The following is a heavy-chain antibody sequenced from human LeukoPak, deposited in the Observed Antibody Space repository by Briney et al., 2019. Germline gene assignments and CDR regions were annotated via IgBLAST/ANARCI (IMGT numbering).Heavy chain of an antibody. D-gene: IGHD3-9*01. CDR1: GYTFTGYY. J-gene: IGHJ4*02. Sequence: GASVKVSCKASGYTFTGYYMHWVRQAAGQGLEWMGWINPNSGGTNYAQKFQGRVTMTRDTSINTAYMELSRLRSDDTAVYYCARGQGYFDWLLYSQDYWGQGTLVTVSS. CDR3: ARGQGYFDWLLYSQDY. CDR2: INPNSGGT. V-gene: IGHV1-2*02.